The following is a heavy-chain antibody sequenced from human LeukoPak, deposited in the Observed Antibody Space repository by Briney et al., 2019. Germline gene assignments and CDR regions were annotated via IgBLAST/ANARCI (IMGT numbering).Heavy chain of an antibody. CDR1: GLTFSAYW. D-gene: IGHD3-9*01. CDR2: ITGGGSGI. CDR3: AKWGDYDVLTGYYVSDY. V-gene: IGHV3-23*01. Sequence: GGSLRLSCAASGLTFSAYWGNWVRQAPGKGLEWVSAITGGGSGIYYADSMKSRFTISRDNSKNTLYLQINSLRAEDTAVYYCAKWGDYDVLTGYYVSDYWGQGTLVTVSS. J-gene: IGHJ4*02.